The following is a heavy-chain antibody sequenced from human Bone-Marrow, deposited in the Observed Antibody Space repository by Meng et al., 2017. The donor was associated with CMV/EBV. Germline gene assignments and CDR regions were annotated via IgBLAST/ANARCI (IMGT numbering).Heavy chain of an antibody. CDR1: GDTFTGYY. D-gene: IGHD3-3*01. V-gene: IGHV1-2*02. Sequence: ASVKVSCKASGDTFTGYYMHWVRQAPGQGLEWMGWINPNSGGTNYAQKFQGRVTMTRDTSISTAYMELSRLRSDDTAVYYCARDGGGYDFWSGYPPGWFDPWGQGTRVTVSS. CDR3: ARDGGGYDFWSGYPPGWFDP. J-gene: IGHJ5*02. CDR2: INPNSGGT.